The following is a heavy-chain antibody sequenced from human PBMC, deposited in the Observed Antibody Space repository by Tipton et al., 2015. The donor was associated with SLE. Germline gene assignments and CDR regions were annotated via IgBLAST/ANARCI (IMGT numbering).Heavy chain of an antibody. CDR1: GGSISSYF. Sequence: LRLSFTFSGGSISSYFWNWIRQAAGKGLEWIGRVSISGNTNYNPSVQSRVTMSVDTSKNQFSLILSSVTAADTAVYYCVRDAHGYYSGWMDYWGQGTLVTVSS. D-gene: IGHD2-15*01. J-gene: IGHJ4*02. CDR3: VRDAHGYYSGWMDY. V-gene: IGHV4-4*07. CDR2: VSISGNT.